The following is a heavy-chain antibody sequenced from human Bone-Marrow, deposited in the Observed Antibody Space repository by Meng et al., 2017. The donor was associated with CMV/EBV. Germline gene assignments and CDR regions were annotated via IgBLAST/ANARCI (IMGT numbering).Heavy chain of an antibody. J-gene: IGHJ4*02. CDR1: GFTFDDYA. CDR2: ISWHSGSI. Sequence: GGSLRLSCAASGFTFDDYAMHWVRQAPGKGLEWVSGISWHSGSIGYADSVKGRFTISRDNSKNTLYLQMNSLRAEDTAVYYCAKLYDFWSGYPEDYWGQGTLVTVSS. CDR3: AKLYDFWSGYPEDY. V-gene: IGHV3-9*01. D-gene: IGHD3-3*01.